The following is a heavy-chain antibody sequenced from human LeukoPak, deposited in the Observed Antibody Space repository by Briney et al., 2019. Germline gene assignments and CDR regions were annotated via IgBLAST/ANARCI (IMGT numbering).Heavy chain of an antibody. V-gene: IGHV1-8*03. Sequence: ASVQVSCKASGYTFTSYDINWVRQATGQGLEWMGWMNPNSGNTGYAQKFQGRVTITRNTSISTAYMELSSLRSEDTAVYYCARGPRNYDFWSGYYSHYYMDVWGKGTTVTVSS. CDR3: ARGPRNYDFWSGYYSHYYMDV. D-gene: IGHD3-3*01. CDR1: GYTFTSYD. CDR2: MNPNSGNT. J-gene: IGHJ6*03.